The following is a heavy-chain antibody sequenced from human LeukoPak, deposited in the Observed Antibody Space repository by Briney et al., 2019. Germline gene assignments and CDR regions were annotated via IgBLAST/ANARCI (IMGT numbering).Heavy chain of an antibody. CDR2: ISYDGSNK. J-gene: IGHJ5*02. D-gene: IGHD2-2*02. CDR1: GFTFSSYA. V-gene: IGHV3-30*01. CDR3: ARDRELFVVVPAAIFWFDP. Sequence: GRSLRLSCAASGFTFSSYAMHWVRQAPGKGLEWVAVISYDGSNKYYADSVKGRFTISRDNSKNTLYLQMNGLRAEDTAVYYCARDRELFVVVPAAIFWFDPWGQGTLVTVSS.